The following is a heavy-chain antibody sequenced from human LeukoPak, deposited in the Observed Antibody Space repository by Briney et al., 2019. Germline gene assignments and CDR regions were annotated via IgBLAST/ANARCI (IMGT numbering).Heavy chain of an antibody. CDR3: ARDPSPRTSYYYYYMDV. CDR2: ISMSNFYI. D-gene: IGHD2-2*01. J-gene: IGHJ6*03. Sequence: GGSLRLSCAGSGFPFSSYSMNWVRQAPGKGLEWISSISMSNFYIYYADSVKGRFTISRDNAKNSLYLQMNSLRAEDTAVYYCARDPSPRTSYYYYYMDVWAKGPRSPSP. CDR1: GFPFSSYS. V-gene: IGHV3-21*01.